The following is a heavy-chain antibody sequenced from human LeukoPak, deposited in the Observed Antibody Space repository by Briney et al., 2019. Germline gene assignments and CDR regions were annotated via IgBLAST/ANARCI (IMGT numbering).Heavy chain of an antibody. CDR2: IYTSGST. Sequence: SETLSLTCAVYGGSFSSYYWSWIRQPAGKGLEWIGRIYTSGSTNYNPSLKSRVTMSVDTSKNQFSLKLSSVTAADTAVYYCARVTIYSSSSDYYYYGMDVWGQGTTVTVSS. J-gene: IGHJ6*02. V-gene: IGHV4-59*10. CDR1: GGSFSSYY. D-gene: IGHD6-13*01. CDR3: ARVTIYSSSSDYYYYGMDV.